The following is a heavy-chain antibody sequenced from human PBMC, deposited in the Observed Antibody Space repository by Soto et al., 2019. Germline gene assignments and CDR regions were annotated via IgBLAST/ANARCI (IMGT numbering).Heavy chain of an antibody. V-gene: IGHV4-61*01. J-gene: IGHJ4*02. CDR3: ARDRGVILYYFDY. Sequence: LSLTCTVSGGSVSSGSYYWSWIRQPPGKGLEWIGYIYYSGSTNYDPSLKSRVTISVDTSKNQFSLKLSSVTAADTAVYYCARDRGVILYYFDYWGKGTLVTVSS. D-gene: IGHD3-10*01. CDR1: GGSVSSGSYY. CDR2: IYYSGST.